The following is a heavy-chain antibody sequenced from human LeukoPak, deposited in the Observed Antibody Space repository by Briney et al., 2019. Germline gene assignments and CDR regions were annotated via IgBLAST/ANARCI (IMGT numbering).Heavy chain of an antibody. CDR2: ISGSGGST. CDR1: GFTFSSYA. Sequence: GGSLRLSCAASGFTFSSYAMSWVRQAPGKGLEWVSAISGSGGSTYYADSVKGRFTIPRDNSKNTLYLQMNSLRAEDTAVYYCAKHYCSSTSCLDDAFDIWGQGTMVTVSS. D-gene: IGHD2-2*01. V-gene: IGHV3-23*01. CDR3: AKHYCSSTSCLDDAFDI. J-gene: IGHJ3*02.